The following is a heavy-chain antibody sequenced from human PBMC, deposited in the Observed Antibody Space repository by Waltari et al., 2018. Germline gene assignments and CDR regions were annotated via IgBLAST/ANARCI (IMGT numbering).Heavy chain of an antibody. CDR3: AGYGPPGAAVPAGYYYDYYMDV. CDR1: GGSISSYY. Sequence: QVQLQESGPGLVKPSETLSLTCTVSGGSISSYYWSWIRQPPGKGLEWIGYIYYSGSTNYNPSLKSRVTRSVDTTKNQFSLKLRSVAAADTAGYYCAGYGPPGAAVPAGYYYDYYMDVWGKGTTVTISS. J-gene: IGHJ6*03. V-gene: IGHV4-59*01. D-gene: IGHD2-2*01. CDR2: IYYSGST.